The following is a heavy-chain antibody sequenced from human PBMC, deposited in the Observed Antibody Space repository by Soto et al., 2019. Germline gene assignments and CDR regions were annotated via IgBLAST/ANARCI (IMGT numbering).Heavy chain of an antibody. CDR2: IYPGDSDT. J-gene: IGHJ3*02. CDR3: ASQEGLVVPAAVDAFDI. Sequence: GESLKICCKGSGYSFTSYWIGWVRQMPGKGREWMGIIYPGDSDTRYSPSFQGQVTISADKSISTAYLQWSSLKASDTAMYYCASQEGLVVPAAVDAFDIWGQGTMVTVSS. V-gene: IGHV5-51*01. CDR1: GYSFTSYW. D-gene: IGHD2-2*01.